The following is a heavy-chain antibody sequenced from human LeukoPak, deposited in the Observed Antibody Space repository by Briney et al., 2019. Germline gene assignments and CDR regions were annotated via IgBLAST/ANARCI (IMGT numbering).Heavy chain of an antibody. CDR1: GFTFSNYY. D-gene: IGHD4-17*01. V-gene: IGHV3-11*04. CDR2: ISTSGSTI. CDR3: ARGYGDYEVTDY. J-gene: IGHJ4*02. Sequence: GGSLRLSCAASGFTFSNYYMSWIRQAPGKGLEWISYISTSGSTIYYADSVKGRFTISRDNAKNSLYLQMNSLRAEDTAVYYCARGYGDYEVTDYWGQATLVTVSS.